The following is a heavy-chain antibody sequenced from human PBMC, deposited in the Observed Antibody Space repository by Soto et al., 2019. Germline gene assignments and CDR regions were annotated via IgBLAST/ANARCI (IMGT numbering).Heavy chain of an antibody. CDR1: GGSISGYY. J-gene: IGHJ5*02. CDR2: IYYRGST. Sequence: PSETLSLTCTVSGGSISGYYWNWIRQSPGKGLGWIGYIYYRGSTDYNPSLKSRVTISVDTSKNQFSLKLSSVTAADTAVYYCARVGRITMVRGDFWFDPWGQGTLVTVSS. D-gene: IGHD3-10*01. CDR3: ARVGRITMVRGDFWFDP. V-gene: IGHV4-59*01.